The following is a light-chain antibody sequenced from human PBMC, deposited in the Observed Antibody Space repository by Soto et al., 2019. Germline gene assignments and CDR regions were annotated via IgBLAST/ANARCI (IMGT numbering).Light chain of an antibody. CDR2: DAS. V-gene: IGKV3-11*01. CDR1: QSVNNY. J-gene: IGKJ4*01. Sequence: EIVLKQSPGTLSLSPGERATLSCRASQSVNNYLAWCQQKPGQAPRLLLYDASNRAPGIPPRFSGSGSGTDFTLTISSLEPEDSAVFSCQQRGTWPWLTFGGGTRVEI. CDR3: QQRGTWPWLT.